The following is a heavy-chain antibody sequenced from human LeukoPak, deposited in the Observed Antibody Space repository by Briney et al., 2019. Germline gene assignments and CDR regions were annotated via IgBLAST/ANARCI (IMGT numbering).Heavy chain of an antibody. V-gene: IGHV1-69*04. Sequence: SVKVSCKASGGTFSSYAISWVRQAPGQGLEWMGRIIPILGIANYAQKFQGRVTITADKSTSTAYMELSSLRSEDTAVYYCAASYYYDSSGYYLGDYWGQGTLVTVSS. CDR1: GGTFSSYA. CDR2: IIPILGIA. J-gene: IGHJ4*02. CDR3: AASYYYDSSGYYLGDY. D-gene: IGHD3-22*01.